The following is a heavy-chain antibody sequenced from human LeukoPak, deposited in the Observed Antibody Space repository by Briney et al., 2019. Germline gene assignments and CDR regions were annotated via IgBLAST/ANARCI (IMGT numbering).Heavy chain of an antibody. CDR1: GFTFSSYG. V-gene: IGHV3-33*01. Sequence: GGSLRLSCAASGFTFSSYGMHWVRQAPGKGLEWVAVIWYDGSNKYYAHSVKGRFTISRDNSKNTLYLQMNSLRAEDTAVYYCARGVLRYFDWSPSDDAFDIWGQGTMVTVSS. D-gene: IGHD3-9*01. J-gene: IGHJ3*02. CDR3: ARGVLRYFDWSPSDDAFDI. CDR2: IWYDGSNK.